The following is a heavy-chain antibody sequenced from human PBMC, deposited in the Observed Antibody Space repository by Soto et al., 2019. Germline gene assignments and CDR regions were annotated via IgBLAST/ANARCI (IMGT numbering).Heavy chain of an antibody. Sequence: GGSLRLSCAASGFTFGSYWMNWVRQAPGKGLVWVSRIDSDGSSTTYADSVKGRFTTSRDNAENTLYLQMSSLRVEDTAVYYCARGRPYGMDVWGQGTTVTVSS. CDR3: ARGRPYGMDV. CDR1: GFTFGSYW. CDR2: IDSDGSST. J-gene: IGHJ6*02. V-gene: IGHV3-74*01.